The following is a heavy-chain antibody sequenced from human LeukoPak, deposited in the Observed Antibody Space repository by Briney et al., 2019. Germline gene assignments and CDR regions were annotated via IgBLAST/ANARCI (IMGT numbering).Heavy chain of an antibody. CDR1: AFTFSSYW. D-gene: IGHD4-23*01. Sequence: QPGGSLRLSCEASAFTFSSYWMSWVRQAPGKGLEGVANIKEDGSEINYVDSVKGRFTISRDNAKNSLFLQMNSLRVEDTAVYYCARDRGYSSFAYWGQGTLVTVSS. J-gene: IGHJ4*02. V-gene: IGHV3-7*01. CDR3: ARDRGYSSFAY. CDR2: IKEDGSEI.